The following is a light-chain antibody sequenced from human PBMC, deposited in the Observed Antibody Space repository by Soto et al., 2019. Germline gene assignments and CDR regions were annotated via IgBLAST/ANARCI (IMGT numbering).Light chain of an antibody. CDR2: RTS. V-gene: IGKV3-15*01. CDR3: QQYNNWPRAT. J-gene: IGKJ4*01. Sequence: EIVMTQSPATLSVSPGETATLSCRASQSISSNLAWYQQKPGQAPRLLMFRTSSRATGFPARFSGSGSGTEFNLTLSSLQSEDFGVYYCQQYNNWPRATFGGGTKVDIK. CDR1: QSISSN.